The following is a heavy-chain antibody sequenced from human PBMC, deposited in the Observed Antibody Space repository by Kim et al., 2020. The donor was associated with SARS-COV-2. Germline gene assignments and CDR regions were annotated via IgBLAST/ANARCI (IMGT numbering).Heavy chain of an antibody. CDR1: GFTFSSYG. CDR3: ARGYCSGGSCSYTYY. V-gene: IGHV3-30*03. CDR2: ISYDGSNK. D-gene: IGHD2-15*01. J-gene: IGHJ4*02. Sequence: GGSLRLSCAASGFTFSSYGMHWVRQAPGKGLEWVAVISYDGSNKYYADSVKGRFTISRDNSKNTLYLQMNSLRAEDTAVYYCARGYCSGGSCSYTYYWGQGTLVTVSS.